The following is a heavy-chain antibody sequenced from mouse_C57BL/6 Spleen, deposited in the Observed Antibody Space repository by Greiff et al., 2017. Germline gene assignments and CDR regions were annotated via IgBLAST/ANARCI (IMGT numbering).Heavy chain of an antibody. Sequence: QVQLQQPGAELVKPGASVKLSCKASGYTFTSYWMHWVKQRPGQGLEWIGMIHPNSGSPNYNEQFKSKATLTVDKSSSTAYMQLSSLTSEDAAVYYCAISYDGYLYYAMDDWGQGTSVTVSS. V-gene: IGHV1-64*01. J-gene: IGHJ4*01. CDR1: GYTFTSYW. CDR3: AISYDGYLYYAMDD. CDR2: IHPNSGSP. D-gene: IGHD2-3*01.